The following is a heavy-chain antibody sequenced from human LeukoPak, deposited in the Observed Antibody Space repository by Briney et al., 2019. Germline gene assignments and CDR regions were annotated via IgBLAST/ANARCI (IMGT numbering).Heavy chain of an antibody. V-gene: IGHV3-7*03. J-gene: IGHJ4*02. D-gene: IGHD6-13*01. Sequence: GGSLRLSCAASGFTFSSYWMSWVRQAPGKGLEWVANIKQDGSEKYYVDSVKGRFTISRDNAKNSLYLQMNSLRAEDTALYYCAKDLGTHYSSSWPFDYWGQGTLVTVAS. CDR2: IKQDGSEK. CDR3: AKDLGTHYSSSWPFDY. CDR1: GFTFSSYW.